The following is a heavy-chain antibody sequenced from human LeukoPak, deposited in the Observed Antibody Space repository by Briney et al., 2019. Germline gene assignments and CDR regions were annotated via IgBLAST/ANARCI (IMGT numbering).Heavy chain of an antibody. V-gene: IGHV1-46*01. D-gene: IGHD3-16*01. CDR3: ARDTSGGKDDY. Sequence: ASVKVSCKAFGYTFTSNYMHWVRQAPGQGPEWMGVISPSGGSTTYAQKFQGRVTLTRDMSTSTDYLELSSLRSEDTAVYYCARDTSGGKDDYWGQGTLVTVSS. CDR2: ISPSGGST. J-gene: IGHJ4*02. CDR1: GYTFTSNY.